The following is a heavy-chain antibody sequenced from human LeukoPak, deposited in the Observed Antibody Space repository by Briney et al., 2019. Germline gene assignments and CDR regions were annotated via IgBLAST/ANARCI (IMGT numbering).Heavy chain of an antibody. CDR3: ASDYYDSSGYPPKYDY. CDR2: IIPILGIA. CDR1: GGTFSSYT. Sequence: GASVTVSCKASGGTFSSYTISWVRQAPGQGLEWMGRIIPILGIANYAQKFQGRVTITADKSTSTAYMELSSLRSEDTAVYYCASDYYDSSGYPPKYDYWGQGTLVTVS. J-gene: IGHJ4*02. D-gene: IGHD3-22*01. V-gene: IGHV1-69*02.